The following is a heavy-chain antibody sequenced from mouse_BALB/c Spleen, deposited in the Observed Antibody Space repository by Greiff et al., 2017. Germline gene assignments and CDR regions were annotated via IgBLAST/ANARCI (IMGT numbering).Heavy chain of an antibody. Sequence: EVQLQESGPGLVKPSQSLSLTCTVTGYSITSDYAWNWIRQFPGNKLEWMGYISYSGSTSYNPSLKSRISITRDTSKNQFFLQLNSVTTEDTATYYGAREAYYGSSYRFADWGQGTLGTVSA. D-gene: IGHD1-1*01. CDR2: ISYSGST. J-gene: IGHJ3*01. V-gene: IGHV3-2*02. CDR3: AREAYYGSSYRFAD. CDR1: GYSITSDYA.